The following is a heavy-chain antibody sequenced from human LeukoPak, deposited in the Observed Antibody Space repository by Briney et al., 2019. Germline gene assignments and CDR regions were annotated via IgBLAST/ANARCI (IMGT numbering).Heavy chain of an antibody. CDR2: MNPNSGNT. D-gene: IGHD6-6*01. V-gene: IGHV1-8*03. CDR1: GYTFTSYD. Sequence: ASVKVSCKASGYTFTSYDVNWVRQATGQGPEWMGWMNPNSGNTGYAQKFQGRITITRNTSISTAYMELSSLRSEDTAVYYCARASSIVRFDYWGQGTLVTVSS. J-gene: IGHJ4*02. CDR3: ARASSIVRFDY.